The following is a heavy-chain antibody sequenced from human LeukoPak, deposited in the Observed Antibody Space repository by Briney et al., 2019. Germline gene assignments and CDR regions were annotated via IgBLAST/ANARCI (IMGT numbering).Heavy chain of an antibody. D-gene: IGHD4-23*01. Sequence: GGSLRLSCAVSGFTVSGNYMSWIRQGPGKGLEWVSLIYSDDTTLYADSVKGRFTISRDISKNTLYLQMSSLRAEDTAVYYCARRAGGYSHPYDYWGQGVLVTVSS. CDR1: GFTVSGNY. V-gene: IGHV3-53*01. J-gene: IGHJ4*02. CDR2: IYSDDTT. CDR3: ARRAGGYSHPYDY.